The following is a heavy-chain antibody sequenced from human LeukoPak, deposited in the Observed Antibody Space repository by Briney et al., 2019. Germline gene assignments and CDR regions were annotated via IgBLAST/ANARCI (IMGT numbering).Heavy chain of an antibody. CDR1: GFTFSSYW. J-gene: IGHJ6*03. D-gene: IGHD6-13*01. Sequence: GGSLRLSCAASGFTFSSYWMSWVRQAPGKGLEWVANIKQDGSEKYYVDSVKGRFTISRDNAKNSLYLQMNSLRAEDTAVYYCARGGSSWSRSYYMDVWGKGTTVTISS. V-gene: IGHV3-7*01. CDR2: IKQDGSEK. CDR3: ARGGSSWSRSYYMDV.